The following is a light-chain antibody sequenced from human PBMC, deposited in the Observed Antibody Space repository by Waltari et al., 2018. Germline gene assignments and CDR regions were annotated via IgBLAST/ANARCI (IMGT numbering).Light chain of an antibody. J-gene: IGLJ2*01. V-gene: IGLV1-47*01. CDR3: VAWDDSLSGPV. Sequence: QSVLTQPPSASGTPGQRVTISCSGSSSNLGTHQVYGYQQYPGTTPKLLIYRNSQRPSGVPDRFSGSKSGTSASLAISGLRSEDEADYYCVAWDDSLSGPVFGGGTMLTVL. CDR1: SSNLGTHQ. CDR2: RNS.